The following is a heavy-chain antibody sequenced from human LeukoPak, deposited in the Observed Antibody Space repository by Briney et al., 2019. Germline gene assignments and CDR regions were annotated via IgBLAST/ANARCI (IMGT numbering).Heavy chain of an antibody. V-gene: IGHV3-7*01. CDR2: IKQDGSEK. CDR1: GFTFSTYR. CDR3: TRVEETATTAAIIRKYSYYYYYMDV. Sequence: GGSLRLSCAASGFTFSTYRMSWVRQAPGKGLEWVANIKQDGSEKHYVDSMKGRFTISRDNAKNSLYLQMSSLRAEDTAVYYCTRVEETATTAAIIRKYSYYYYYMDVWGKGNTVTVSS. D-gene: IGHD4-11*01. J-gene: IGHJ6*03.